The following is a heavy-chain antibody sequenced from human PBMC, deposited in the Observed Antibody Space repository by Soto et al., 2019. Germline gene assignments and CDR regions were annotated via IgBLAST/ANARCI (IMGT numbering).Heavy chain of an antibody. J-gene: IGHJ4*02. Sequence: GSLRLSCAGSGFTFGRHWMTWVRQAPGKGLEWVANIKEDGSGIYYVDSVKGRFTISRDNAKNSVYLQMNSLRAEDTALYYCARDGIGGTVFRGYLDYWGRGTVVTVSS. CDR2: IKEDGSGI. V-gene: IGHV3-7*01. CDR1: GFTFGRHW. D-gene: IGHD1-7*01. CDR3: ARDGIGGTVFRGYLDY.